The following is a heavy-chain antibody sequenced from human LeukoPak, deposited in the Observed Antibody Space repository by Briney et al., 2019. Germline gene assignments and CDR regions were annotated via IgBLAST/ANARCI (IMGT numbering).Heavy chain of an antibody. CDR2: INHSGST. CDR3: ARGVVAAAAVFDY. D-gene: IGHD2-15*01. J-gene: IGHJ4*02. V-gene: IGHV4-34*01. CDR1: GGSFSGYY. Sequence: SETLSLTCAVYGGSFSGYYWSWIRQPPGKGLEWIGEINHSGSTNYNPSLKSRVTISVDTSKNQFSLKLSSVTAADTAVYYCARGVVAAAAVFDYWGQGTLVTVSS.